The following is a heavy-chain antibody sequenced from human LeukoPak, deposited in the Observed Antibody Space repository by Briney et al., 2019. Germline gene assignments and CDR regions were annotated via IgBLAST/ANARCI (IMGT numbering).Heavy chain of an antibody. Sequence: GGSLRLSCAASGFTFSDYYMSWIRQAPGKGLEWVSYISSSGSTIYYADSVKGRFTISRDNSKNLLYLQMDSLRAEDTAVFFCARIAAMLRGAYSFYYMEVWGRGTTVTISS. D-gene: IGHD3-10*01. CDR3: ARIAAMLRGAYSFYYMEV. V-gene: IGHV3-11*04. CDR1: GFTFSDYY. CDR2: ISSSGSTI. J-gene: IGHJ6*03.